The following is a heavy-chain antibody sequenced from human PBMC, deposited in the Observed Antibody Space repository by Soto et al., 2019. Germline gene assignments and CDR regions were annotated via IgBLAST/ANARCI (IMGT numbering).Heavy chain of an antibody. CDR2: ITSSSTSI. CDR1: GFPFSSYS. V-gene: IGHV3-21*01. D-gene: IGHD3-22*01. CDR3: AREGSYDTMDY. J-gene: IGHJ4*02. Sequence: VSLRLSCAASGFPFSSYSMNWVRQAPGKGLEWVSSITSSSTSIYYLDSLKGRFTISRDNAKNSLFLQMNSLRAEDTALYYCAREGSYDTMDYWGLGNMVTVSS.